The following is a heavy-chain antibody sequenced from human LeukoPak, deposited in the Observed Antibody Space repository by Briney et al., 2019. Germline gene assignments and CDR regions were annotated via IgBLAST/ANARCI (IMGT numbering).Heavy chain of an antibody. V-gene: IGHV4-61*09. J-gene: IGHJ4*02. CDR1: GGSISSGSFY. CDR2: IYTSDTT. D-gene: IGHD2-15*01. CDR3: ARGFCSGGTCYSPPLDY. Sequence: PSETLSLTCTVSGGSISSGSFYWNWIRQPAGKGLEWIGHIYTSDTTNYNPSLKSRVTISVDTSKNQFSLKLSSVTAADTAVYYCARGFCSGGTCYSPPLDYWGQGALVTVSS.